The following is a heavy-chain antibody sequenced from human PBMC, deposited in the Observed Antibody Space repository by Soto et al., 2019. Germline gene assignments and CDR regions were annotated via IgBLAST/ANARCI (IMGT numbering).Heavy chain of an antibody. J-gene: IGHJ4*02. V-gene: IGHV1-69*13. CDR3: AIGPYYYGSGSSFSYWYFDY. CDR1: GGTFSSYA. Sequence: GASVKVSCKASGGTFSSYAISWVRQAPGQGLEWMGGIIPIFGTANYAQKFQGRVTITADESTSTAYMELSSLRSEDTAVYYCAIGPYYYGSGSSFSYWYFDYWGQGTLVTVSS. CDR2: IIPIFGTA. D-gene: IGHD3-10*01.